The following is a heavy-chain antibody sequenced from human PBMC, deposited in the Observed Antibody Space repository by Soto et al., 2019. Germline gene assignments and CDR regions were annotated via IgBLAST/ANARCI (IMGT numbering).Heavy chain of an antibody. CDR2: ISWNRGSI. CDR1: GFTFDDYA. V-gene: IGHV3-9*01. J-gene: IGHJ6*03. Sequence: LRLSCAASGFTFDDYAMHWVRQAPGKGLEWVSGISWNRGSIGYADSVKGRFTISRDNSKNSLYLQMDSLRAEDTAVYYCARVTRPDFYYMDVWGKGTTVTVSS. CDR3: ARVTRPDFYYMDV. D-gene: IGHD6-6*01.